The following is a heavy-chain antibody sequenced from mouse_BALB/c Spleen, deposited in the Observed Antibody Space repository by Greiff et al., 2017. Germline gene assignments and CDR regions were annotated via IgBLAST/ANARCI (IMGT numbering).Heavy chain of an antibody. CDR3: ARGEDYYGSSYGAY. V-gene: IGHV2-6-7*01. CDR1: GFSLTGYG. D-gene: IGHD1-1*01. Sequence: VKLQESGPGLVAPSQSLSITCTVSGFSLTGYGVNWVRQPPGKGLEWLGMILGDGSTDYNSALKSRLSISKDNSKSQVFLKMNSLQTDDTARYYCARGEDYYGSSYGAYWGQGTLVTVSA. CDR2: ILGDGST. J-gene: IGHJ3*01.